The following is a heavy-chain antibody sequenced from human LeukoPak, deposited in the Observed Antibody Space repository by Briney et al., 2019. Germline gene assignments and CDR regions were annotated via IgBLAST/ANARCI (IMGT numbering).Heavy chain of an antibody. D-gene: IGHD6-19*01. V-gene: IGHV4-39*07. CDR1: GDSISSSSYY. CDR3: ASLVKYSSGWYSFDY. J-gene: IGHJ4*02. Sequence: SETLSLTCTVSGDSISSSSYYWGWIRQPPGKGLEWIGSIYYSGSTYYNPSLKSRVTISVDTSKNQFSLKLSSVTAADTAVYYCASLVKYSSGWYSFDYWGQGTLVTVSS. CDR2: IYYSGST.